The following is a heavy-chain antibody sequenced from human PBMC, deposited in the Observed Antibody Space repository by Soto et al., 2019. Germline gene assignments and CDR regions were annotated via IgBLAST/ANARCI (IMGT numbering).Heavy chain of an antibody. D-gene: IGHD3-3*01. V-gene: IGHV3-30*18. CDR2: ISYDGSNK. Sequence: GSLGLPCAASGFTFSSYGMHGVRQAPGKGLEWVAVISYDGSNKYYADSVKGRFTISRDNSKNTLYLQMNSMRAEDTAVYYCAKDLTVTIFAEKTSDYWGQGTLVTVSS. J-gene: IGHJ4*02. CDR1: GFTFSSYG. CDR3: AKDLTVTIFAEKTSDY.